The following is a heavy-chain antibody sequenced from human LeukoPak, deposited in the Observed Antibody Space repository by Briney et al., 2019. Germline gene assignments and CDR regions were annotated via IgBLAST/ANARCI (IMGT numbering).Heavy chain of an antibody. V-gene: IGHV3-74*03. CDR1: GFTFSAYW. D-gene: IGHD1-26*01. Sequence: PGGSLRLSCAASGFTFSAYWMHWVRQAPGKGLVWVSRIDTVGSTTTYADSVKGRFTISRDNAKNTLHLQMTSLTADDTGVYYCARVRSGSYDWVDPRGQGTLVTVSS. CDR3: ARVRSGSYDWVDP. CDR2: IDTVGSTT. J-gene: IGHJ5*02.